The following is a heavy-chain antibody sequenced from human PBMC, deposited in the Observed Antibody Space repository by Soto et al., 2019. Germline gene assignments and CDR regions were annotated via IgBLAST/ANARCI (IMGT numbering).Heavy chain of an antibody. CDR2: ISHDGSNE. CDR3: AKDRDLVALGYHFGH. Sequence: SLRLSCAASGFTFSTYGMHWVRQAPGKGLEWVAVISHDGSNEYYADSVKGRFTISRDNFKNMVYLQMNSLRPEDTAVYYCAKDRDLVALGYHFGHWGQGTQVTVSS. V-gene: IGHV3-30*18. CDR1: GFTFSTYG. J-gene: IGHJ5*02. D-gene: IGHD5-12*01.